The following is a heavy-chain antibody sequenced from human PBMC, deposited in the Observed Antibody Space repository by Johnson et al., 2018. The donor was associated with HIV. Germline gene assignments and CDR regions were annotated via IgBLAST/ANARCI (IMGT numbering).Heavy chain of an antibody. CDR3: AKGLGWELLTHDAFDI. CDR2: ISWNSGSI. CDR1: GFTFDDYA. D-gene: IGHD1-26*01. Sequence: VHLVESGGGLVQPGRSLRLSCAASGFTFDDYAMHWVRQAPGKGLEWVSGISWNSGSIGYADSVKGRFTISRDNAKNSLYLQMNSLRAEDTALYYCAKGLGWELLTHDAFDIWGQGTMVTVSS. J-gene: IGHJ3*02. V-gene: IGHV3-9*01.